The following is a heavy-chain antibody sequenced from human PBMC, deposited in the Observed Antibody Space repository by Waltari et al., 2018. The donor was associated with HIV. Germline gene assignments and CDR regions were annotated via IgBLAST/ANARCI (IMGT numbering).Heavy chain of an antibody. CDR2: ISWDGTST. Sequence: EVHLVESGGAVVQRGGSLRLSCAASGFDFGDYGRHGVRQAPGKGVGWVSLISWDGTSTYYADSVKGRFTISKDNNKNSLFLQMNNLRAEDTAFYYCAKAHSSGWTGIDYWGQGTLVTVSS. V-gene: IGHV3-43D*04. CDR1: GFDFGDYG. J-gene: IGHJ4*02. D-gene: IGHD6-25*01. CDR3: AKAHSSGWTGIDY.